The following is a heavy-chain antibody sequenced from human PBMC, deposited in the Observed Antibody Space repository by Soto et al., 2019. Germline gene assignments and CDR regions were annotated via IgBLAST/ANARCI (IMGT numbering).Heavy chain of an antibody. D-gene: IGHD4-17*01. CDR2: IIPILGIA. CDR3: ARGGYGDYENWYFDL. J-gene: IGHJ2*01. Sequence: QVQLVQSGAEVKKPGSSVKVSCKASGGTFSSYTISWVRQAPGQGLEWMGRIIPILGIANYAQKFQGRVTITADKSXXTAYMELSSLRSEDTAVYYCARGGYGDYENWYFDLWGRGTLVTVSS. V-gene: IGHV1-69*02. CDR1: GGTFSSYT.